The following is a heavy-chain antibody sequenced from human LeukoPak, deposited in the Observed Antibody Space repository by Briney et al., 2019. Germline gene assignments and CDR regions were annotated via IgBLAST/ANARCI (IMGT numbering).Heavy chain of an antibody. CDR1: GLTFSSYS. J-gene: IGHJ4*02. Sequence: GGSLRLSCAASGLTFSSYSMNWVRQAPGKGLEWVSYISSSSSTIYYADSVKGRFTISRDNAKNSLYLQMNSLRAEDTAVYYCAREGMVYATTHYFDYWGQGTLVTVSS. CDR2: ISSSSSTI. D-gene: IGHD2-8*01. CDR3: AREGMVYATTHYFDY. V-gene: IGHV3-48*01.